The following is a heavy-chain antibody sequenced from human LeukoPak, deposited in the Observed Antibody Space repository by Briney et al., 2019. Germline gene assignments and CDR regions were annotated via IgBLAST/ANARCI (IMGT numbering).Heavy chain of an antibody. CDR3: ARVKYSSGCTSSWFDP. CDR1: GGSISNYH. Sequence: PSETLSLTCTVSGGSISNYHWSWFRQSPGTGLEWIGYIEYSGGTTYNSSLKSRVTISVDTSKSQFSLKLNSVTAADAAVYYCARVKYSSGCTSSWFDPWGQGTPVAVSS. J-gene: IGHJ5*02. V-gene: IGHV4-59*08. D-gene: IGHD3-10*01. CDR2: IEYSGGT.